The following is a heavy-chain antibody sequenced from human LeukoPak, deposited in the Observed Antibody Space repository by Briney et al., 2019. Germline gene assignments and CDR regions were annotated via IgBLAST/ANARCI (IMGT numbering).Heavy chain of an antibody. J-gene: IGHJ3*02. CDR2: IYPGDSDT. D-gene: IGHD3-10*01. V-gene: IGHV5-51*01. Sequence: GESLKISCKGSGYSFTSYWIGWVRQMPGRGLEWMGIIYPGDSDTRYSPSFQGQVTISADKSISTAYLQWSSLKASDTAMYYCASLGSGSYYPFDAFDIWGQGTMVTVSS. CDR1: GYSFTSYW. CDR3: ASLGSGSYYPFDAFDI.